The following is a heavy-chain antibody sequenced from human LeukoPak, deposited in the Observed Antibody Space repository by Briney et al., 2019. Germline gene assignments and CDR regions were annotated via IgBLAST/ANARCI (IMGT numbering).Heavy chain of an antibody. Sequence: SETLSLTCTVCGGSVSIDYWSWIRQAQGKGLEWIGFIFYTGSNNYNPSLKSRVTMSVDTSKNQFSLRLNSVTAADTAVYYCARRGPWSGSFDYWGQGALVTVSS. V-gene: IGHV4-59*08. CDR3: ARRGPWSGSFDY. D-gene: IGHD3-3*01. CDR2: IFYTGSN. J-gene: IGHJ4*02. CDR1: GGSVSIDY.